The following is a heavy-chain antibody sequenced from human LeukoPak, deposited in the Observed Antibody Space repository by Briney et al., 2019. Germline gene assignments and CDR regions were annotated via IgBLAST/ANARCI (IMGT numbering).Heavy chain of an antibody. CDR3: ARVTRYALVDY. V-gene: IGHV1-8*03. D-gene: IGHD1-1*01. J-gene: IGHJ4*02. CDR1: GYTFTSYG. CDR2: MNPNSGNT. Sequence: ASVKVSCKASGYTFTSYGISWVRQATGQGLEWMGWMNPNSGNTGYAQKFQGRVTITADKSTSTAYMELSSLGSEDTAVYYCARVTRYALVDYWGQGTLVTVSS.